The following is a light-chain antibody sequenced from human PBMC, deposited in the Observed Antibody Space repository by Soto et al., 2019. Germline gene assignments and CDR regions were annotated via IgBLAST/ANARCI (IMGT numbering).Light chain of an antibody. J-gene: IGKJ5*01. Sequence: DIQLTQSPSLLSASVGDRVTITCRASHDISTYLAWYQQKPGKAPKLMIYEAPTLQSGVPSRFSGSGSGTEFTLTISGLLPEDFATYHCQQFNTLPFTFGPGTRLEIK. CDR3: QQFNTLPFT. CDR2: EAP. CDR1: HDISTY. V-gene: IGKV1-9*01.